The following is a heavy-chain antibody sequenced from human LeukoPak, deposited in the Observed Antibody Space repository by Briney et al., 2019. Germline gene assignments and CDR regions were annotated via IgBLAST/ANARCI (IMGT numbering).Heavy chain of an antibody. CDR3: ARGRRLRFLEWLSTFDY. Sequence: SETLSLTCTFSGVSISSGGYYWSWIRQHPGKGLEWIGYIYYSGSTYYNPSLKSRVTISVDTSKNQFSLKLSSVTAADTAVYYCARGRRLRFLEWLSTFDYWGQGTLVTVSS. J-gene: IGHJ4*02. D-gene: IGHD3-3*01. CDR2: IYYSGST. CDR1: GVSISSGGYY. V-gene: IGHV4-31*03.